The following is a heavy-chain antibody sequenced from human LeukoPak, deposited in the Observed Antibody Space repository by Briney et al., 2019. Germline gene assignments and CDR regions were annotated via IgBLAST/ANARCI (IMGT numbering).Heavy chain of an antibody. Sequence: GGSLRLTCAASGFTFSSYAMSWVRQAPGKGLEWVSAISGSGGSTYYADSVKGRFTISRDNSKNTLYLQMNSLRAEDTAVYYCAKVGSSGYHYANDYWGQGTLVTVSS. V-gene: IGHV3-23*01. CDR2: ISGSGGST. J-gene: IGHJ4*02. D-gene: IGHD3-22*01. CDR1: GFTFSSYA. CDR3: AKVGSSGYHYANDY.